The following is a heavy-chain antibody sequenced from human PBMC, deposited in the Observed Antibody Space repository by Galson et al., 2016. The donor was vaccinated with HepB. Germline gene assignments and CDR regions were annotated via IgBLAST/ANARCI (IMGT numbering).Heavy chain of an antibody. V-gene: IGHV2-70*04. CDR2: IDWEDEK. CDR1: VFVLNINSTG. D-gene: IGHD3-10*01. Sequence: PALVKPTQTLTLTCTFSVFVLNINSTGVSWIRQPPGKALEWLARIDWEDEKFYATSLKTRLSISKDTSKNQVVLTMTNMDPVDTATYYCAREYSRGGSALDVWGRGTTVTVSS. J-gene: IGHJ6*02. CDR3: AREYSRGGSALDV.